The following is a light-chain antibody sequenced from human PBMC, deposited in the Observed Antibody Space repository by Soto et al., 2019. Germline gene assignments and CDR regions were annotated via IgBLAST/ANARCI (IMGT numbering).Light chain of an antibody. CDR3: QQYNNSPPYT. J-gene: IGKJ2*01. CDR1: QSVSGN. CDR2: GAS. V-gene: IGKV3-15*01. Sequence: EIVMTQSPATRSVSPGERATLSCRASQSVSGNLAWYQQKPGQAPRLLIYGASTRATGIPARFSGSGSGTEFTLTISSLQSEDFAVYYCQQYNNSPPYTVGQGTKLEIK.